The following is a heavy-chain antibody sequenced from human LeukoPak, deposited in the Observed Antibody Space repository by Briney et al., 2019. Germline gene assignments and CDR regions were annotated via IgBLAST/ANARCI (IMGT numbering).Heavy chain of an antibody. CDR3: ARDRSQQLVRLGWFDP. D-gene: IGHD6-13*01. CDR1: GGSISSYY. V-gene: IGHV4-4*07. Sequence: SETLSLTCTVSGGSISSYYWSWIRQPAGKGLEWIGRIYTSGSTNYNPSLKSRVTMSVDTSKNQFSLKLSSVTAADTAVYYCARDRSQQLVRLGWFDPWGQGTLVTVSS. J-gene: IGHJ5*02. CDR2: IYTSGST.